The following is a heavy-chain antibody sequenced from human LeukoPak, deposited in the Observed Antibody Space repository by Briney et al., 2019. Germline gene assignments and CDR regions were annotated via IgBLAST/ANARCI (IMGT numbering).Heavy chain of an antibody. V-gene: IGHV4-39*01. D-gene: IGHD6-19*01. CDR1: GGSIGSSGFY. J-gene: IGHJ6*02. CDR2: IYYPENT. CDR3: GRHVSSGWDYYNGLDV. Sequence: SETLSLTCIVSGGSIGSSGFYWGWIRQPPGKGLEWIGSIYYPENTHYNPSLESRVSISVDTSNYQVSLTLSSVTATDTAVYYCGRHVSSGWDYYNGLDVWGQGTTVIVSS.